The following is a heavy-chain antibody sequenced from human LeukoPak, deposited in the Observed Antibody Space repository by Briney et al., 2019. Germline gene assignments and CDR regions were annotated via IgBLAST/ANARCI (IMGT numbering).Heavy chain of an antibody. CDR2: ISGDASVS. Sequence: PGGSPRLSCAASGFTFSFYSMTWVRQAPGKGLEWVSGISGDASVSKHADSVKGRFNISRDNSKNTLYLQLNSLRVEDTSIYYCAKAYSSSLYGDSFHYWGEGTMVTVSP. CDR1: GFTFSFYS. D-gene: IGHD6-13*01. J-gene: IGHJ3*01. CDR3: AKAYSSSLYGDSFHY. V-gene: IGHV3-23*01.